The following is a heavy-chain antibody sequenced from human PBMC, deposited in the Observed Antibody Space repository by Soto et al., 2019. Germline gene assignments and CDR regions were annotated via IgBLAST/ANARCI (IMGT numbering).Heavy chain of an antibody. J-gene: IGHJ6*02. CDR2: IYYSGST. CDR1: GGSISSSGYY. Sequence: SETLSLTCTVSGGSISSSGYYWGWIRQPPGKGLEWIGSIYYSGSTYYNPSLKSRVTISVDTSKNQFSLKLSSVTAADTAVYYCASTNYGDYGYYYYGMDVWGQGTTVTVSS. CDR3: ASTNYGDYGYYYYGMDV. V-gene: IGHV4-39*01. D-gene: IGHD4-17*01.